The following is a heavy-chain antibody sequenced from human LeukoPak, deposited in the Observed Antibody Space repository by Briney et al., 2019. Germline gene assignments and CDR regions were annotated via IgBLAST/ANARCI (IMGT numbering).Heavy chain of an antibody. J-gene: IGHJ4*02. CDR1: GYTFTDYY. D-gene: IGHD3-10*01. Sequence: GATVKISCKASGYTFTDYYMHWVQQAPGKGLEWMGRVDPEDGETIYAEKFQGRVTITADTSTDTAYMELRSLTSEDTAVYYCVTGSSERDYYDSGTYYLGDSWGQGTVVTVSS. V-gene: IGHV1-69-2*01. CDR3: VTGSSERDYYDSGTYYLGDS. CDR2: VDPEDGET.